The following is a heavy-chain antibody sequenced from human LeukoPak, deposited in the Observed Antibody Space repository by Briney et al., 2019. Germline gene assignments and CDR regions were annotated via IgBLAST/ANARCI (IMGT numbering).Heavy chain of an antibody. J-gene: IGHJ4*02. D-gene: IGHD3-22*01. CDR3: AKAPYYDSSGYYYDY. Sequence: GGSLRLSCAASRFSFSAYPMGWVRRAPGRGLEWVSGISAGGDLTFHADPVKGRFTISRDNSKNTLYLQMNSLRAEDTAVYYCAKAPYYDSSGYYYDYWGQGTLVTVSS. CDR1: RFSFSAYP. CDR2: ISAGGDLT. V-gene: IGHV3-23*01.